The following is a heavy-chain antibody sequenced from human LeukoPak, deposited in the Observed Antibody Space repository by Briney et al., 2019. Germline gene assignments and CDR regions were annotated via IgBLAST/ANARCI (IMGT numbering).Heavy chain of an antibody. Sequence: ASVKVSCKASGYIFTSYGISWVRQAPGQGLEWMGWVSAYNTNTNFAQKLQGRVTMTTDTSTSTAYMELRSLRSDDTAVYYCARVDYGDYDFGYWGQGTLVTVSS. CDR2: VSAYNTNT. D-gene: IGHD4-17*01. V-gene: IGHV1-18*01. CDR1: GYIFTSYG. CDR3: ARVDYGDYDFGY. J-gene: IGHJ4*02.